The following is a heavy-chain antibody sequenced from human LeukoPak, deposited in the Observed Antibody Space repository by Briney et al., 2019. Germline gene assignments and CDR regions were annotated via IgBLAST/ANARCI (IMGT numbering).Heavy chain of an antibody. D-gene: IGHD1-26*01. Sequence: GGSLRLSCAASGFTFSSYSMNWVRQAPGKGLEWVSSISSSSSYIYYADSVKGRFTISRDNAKSSLYLQMNSLRAEDTAVYYCARDFRFSGSLLGPFDAFDIWGQGTMVTVSS. CDR3: ARDFRFSGSLLGPFDAFDI. CDR1: GFTFSSYS. J-gene: IGHJ3*02. V-gene: IGHV3-21*01. CDR2: ISSSSSYI.